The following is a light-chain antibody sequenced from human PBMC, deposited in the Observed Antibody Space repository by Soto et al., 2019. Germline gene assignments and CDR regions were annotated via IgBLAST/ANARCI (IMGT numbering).Light chain of an antibody. Sequence: EIVLTQSPGTLSLSPGQGATLSCRASQRLSASVIAWYQQKPGQAPKFLMYGVSSRATGVPDRFSGSGSGTDFTLTISRVEPEDFAVYHCQQYGSSPLITFGQGTRLEIK. V-gene: IGKV3-20*01. CDR3: QQYGSSPLIT. J-gene: IGKJ5*01. CDR2: GVS. CDR1: QRLSASV.